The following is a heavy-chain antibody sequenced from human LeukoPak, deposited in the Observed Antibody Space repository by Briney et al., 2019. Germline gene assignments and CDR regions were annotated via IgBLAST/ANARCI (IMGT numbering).Heavy chain of an antibody. CDR3: AREREIAVAGTAPFDY. V-gene: IGHV4-61*02. CDR1: GDSISSATHY. Sequence: KPSQTLSLTYSVSGDSISSATHYWRWIRQPAGKGLEWIGRVYTTGSTNYNPSLKSRVSISVDTSKNQFSLNVTSVTAADTAVYYCAREREIAVAGTAPFDYWGQGTLVTVSS. D-gene: IGHD6-19*01. CDR2: VYTTGST. J-gene: IGHJ4*02.